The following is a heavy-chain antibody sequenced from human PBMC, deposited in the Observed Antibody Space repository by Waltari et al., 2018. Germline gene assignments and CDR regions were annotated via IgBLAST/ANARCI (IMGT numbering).Heavy chain of an antibody. CDR2: ISTYNGNT. V-gene: IGHV1-18*01. CDR3: TRGYGTYYGSGSYHY. J-gene: IGHJ4*02. Sequence: QVQLVQSGPEVKKPGASVTVSCKSSGYTFISYSITWVRQAPGQGLEWMGWISTYNGNTNYAQKLQGRVTLTTDTSTSTVYMELRSLRSDDTAVYYCTRGYGTYYGSGSYHYWGQGTLVTVSS. D-gene: IGHD3-10*01. CDR1: GYTFISYS.